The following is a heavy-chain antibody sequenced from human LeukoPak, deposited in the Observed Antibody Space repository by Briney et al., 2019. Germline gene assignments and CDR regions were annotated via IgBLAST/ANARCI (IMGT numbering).Heavy chain of an antibody. CDR1: GYTFTSYG. J-gene: IGHJ3*02. CDR3: ARDISYCSSTSCFREDAFDI. CDR2: ISAYNGNT. D-gene: IGHD2-2*01. V-gene: IGHV1-18*01. Sequence: SVKVSCKASGYTFTSYGISWVQQAPGQGLEWMGWISAYNGNTNYAQKLQGRVTMTTDTSTSTAYMELRSLRSDDTAVYYCARDISYCSSTSCFREDAFDIWGQGTMVTVSS.